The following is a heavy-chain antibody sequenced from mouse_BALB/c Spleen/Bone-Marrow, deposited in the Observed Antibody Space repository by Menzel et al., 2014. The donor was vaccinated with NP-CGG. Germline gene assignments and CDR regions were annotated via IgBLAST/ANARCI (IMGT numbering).Heavy chain of an antibody. Sequence: EVQRVESGAELVRPGALVKLSCKASGFNIKDYYMHWVKQRPEQGLAWIGWIDPENGNTIYDPKFQGKASITADTSSNTAYLQLSSLTSEDTAVYYCASYYGSSYDYFDYWGQGTTLTVSS. CDR2: IDPENGNT. CDR3: ASYYGSSYDYFDY. V-gene: IGHV14-1*02. D-gene: IGHD1-1*01. CDR1: GFNIKDYY. J-gene: IGHJ2*01.